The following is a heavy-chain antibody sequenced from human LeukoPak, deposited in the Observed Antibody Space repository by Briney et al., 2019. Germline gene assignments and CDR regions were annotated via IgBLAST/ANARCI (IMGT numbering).Heavy chain of an antibody. J-gene: IGHJ6*02. D-gene: IGHD5/OR15-5a*01. CDR2: ISGSGGST. V-gene: IGHV3-23*01. CDR3: AKSTTAYYYYGMDV. CDR1: GFTFSSCA. Sequence: GGSLRLSCAASGFTFSSCAMTWVRQAPEKGLEWVSSISGSGGSTYYADSVKGRFTISRENSKNTLYLQMNSLRAEDTAVYYCAKSTTAYYYYGMDVWGPGTTVTVSS.